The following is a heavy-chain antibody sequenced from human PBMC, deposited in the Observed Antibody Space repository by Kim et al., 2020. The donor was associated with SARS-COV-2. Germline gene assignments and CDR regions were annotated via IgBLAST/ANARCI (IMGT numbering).Heavy chain of an antibody. CDR3: ARDLDCSGGSCYYFDY. CDR2: INAGNGNT. Sequence: ASVKVSCKASGYTFTSYAMHWVRQAPGQRLEWMGWINAGNGNTKYSQKFQGRVTITRDTSASTAYMELSSLRSEDTAVYYCARDLDCSGGSCYYFDYWGQGTLGTVSS. J-gene: IGHJ4*02. V-gene: IGHV1-3*01. D-gene: IGHD2-15*01. CDR1: GYTFTSYA.